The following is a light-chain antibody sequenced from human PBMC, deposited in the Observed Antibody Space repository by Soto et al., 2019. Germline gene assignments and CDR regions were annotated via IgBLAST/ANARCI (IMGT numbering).Light chain of an antibody. CDR2: KTS. V-gene: IGKV1-5*03. CDR3: QQYNGGPPWT. CDR1: QSISVW. J-gene: IGKJ1*01. Sequence: DIHMTQSPSTLSASVGDRVTITCRASQSISVWLAWYQQKPGKAPKLLIYKTSSLESGVPSRFSGSGSGTEFTLTISSLQPDDFATYYCQQYNGGPPWTFGQGTKVEIK.